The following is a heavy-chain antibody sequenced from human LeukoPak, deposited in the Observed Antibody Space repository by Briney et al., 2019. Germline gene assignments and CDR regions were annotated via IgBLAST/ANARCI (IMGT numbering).Heavy chain of an antibody. CDR1: GGSFSGYY. J-gene: IGHJ4*02. CDR2: INHSGST. D-gene: IGHD4-17*01. V-gene: IGHV4-34*01. CDR3: ASDGDCFDY. Sequence: PSETLSLTCAVYGGSFSGYYWSWIRQPPGKGMARSGEINHSGSTNYNPSLKSRVTISVDTSKNQFSLKLSSVTAADTAVYYCASDGDCFDYWGQGTLVTVSS.